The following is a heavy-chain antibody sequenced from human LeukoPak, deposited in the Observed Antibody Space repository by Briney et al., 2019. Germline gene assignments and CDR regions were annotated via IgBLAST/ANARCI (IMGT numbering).Heavy chain of an antibody. Sequence: ASVKVSCKASGYTFTSYGISWVRQAPGQGLEWMGWISAYNGNTNYAQKLQGRVTMTTDTSTSTAYMELRSLRSDDTAVYYCARAFYYYDSSGYSDYWGQGTLVTVSS. CDR1: GYTFTSYG. J-gene: IGHJ4*02. V-gene: IGHV1-18*01. CDR3: ARAFYYYDSSGYSDY. CDR2: ISAYNGNT. D-gene: IGHD3-22*01.